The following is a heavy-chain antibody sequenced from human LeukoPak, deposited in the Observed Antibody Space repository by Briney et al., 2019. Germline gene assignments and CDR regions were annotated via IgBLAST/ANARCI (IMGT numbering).Heavy chain of an antibody. CDR1: GYTFTSYD. J-gene: IGHJ4*02. D-gene: IGHD6-13*01. V-gene: IGHV1-8*01. Sequence: GASVKVSCKASGYTFTSYDINWVRQATGQGLEWMGWMNPNSGNTGYAQKFQGRVTMTRNTSISTAYMELSSLRSEDAAVYYCARGLELTFGIAAAVTVYWGQGTLVTVSS. CDR3: ARGLELTFGIAAAVTVY. CDR2: MNPNSGNT.